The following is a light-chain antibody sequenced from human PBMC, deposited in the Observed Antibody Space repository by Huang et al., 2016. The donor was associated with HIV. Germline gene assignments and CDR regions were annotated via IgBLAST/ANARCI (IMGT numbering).Light chain of an antibody. J-gene: IGKJ1*01. CDR3: HQYNDWPPWT. CDR1: QSVNTN. V-gene: IGKV3-15*01. Sequence: EIVMTQSPATLSLSPGERAIVLCRTSQSVNTNLAWYQQKPGQAPRLLIFCASTRATGGPARFNGGGSETEFTLTIDSLQSEDFAVYYCHQYNDWPPWTFGQGTKVEI. CDR2: CAS.